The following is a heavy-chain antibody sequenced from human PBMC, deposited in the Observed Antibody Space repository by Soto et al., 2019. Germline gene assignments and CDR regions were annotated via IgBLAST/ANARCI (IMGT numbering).Heavy chain of an antibody. D-gene: IGHD2-15*01. CDR3: AKDGGLGYCSGGSCSEYYYYYYGMDV. V-gene: IGHV3-23*01. Sequence: GGSLRLSCAASGFTFSSYAMSWVRQAPGKGLEWVSAISGSGGSTYYADSVKGRFTISRDNSKNTLYLQMNSLRAEDTAVYYCAKDGGLGYCSGGSCSEYYYYYYGMDVWGRGTTVTVSS. J-gene: IGHJ6*02. CDR1: GFTFSSYA. CDR2: ISGSGGST.